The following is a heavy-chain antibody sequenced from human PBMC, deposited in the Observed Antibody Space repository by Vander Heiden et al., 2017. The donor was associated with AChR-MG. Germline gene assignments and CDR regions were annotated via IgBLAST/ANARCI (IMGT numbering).Heavy chain of an antibody. CDR2: IYPGDSDT. J-gene: IGHJ2*01. CDR1: GYSFTSYW. D-gene: IGHD3-9*01. V-gene: IGHV5-51*03. Sequence: EVQLVQSGAEVKKPGESLKISCKGSGYSFTSYWIGWRRQMPGKGLEWMGIIYPGDSDTRYSPSFQGQCTISADKSIITAYLQWSSLKASDTAMYYCARRVYDILTGYLIYWYFDLWGRGTLVTVSS. CDR3: ARRVYDILTGYLIYWYFDL.